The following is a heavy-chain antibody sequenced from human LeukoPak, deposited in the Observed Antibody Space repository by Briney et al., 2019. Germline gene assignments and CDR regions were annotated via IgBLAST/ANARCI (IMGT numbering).Heavy chain of an antibody. J-gene: IGHJ4*02. CDR3: ARWASISRQPGGFFDH. CDR2: FCLGRDT. D-gene: IGHD3-16*01. CDR1: GDSVTNDFF. Sequence: SETLSLTCTVSGDSVTNDFFWGWVRPPPGKELEWIGSFCLGRDTYYRPSLKSRVTISVDTSKNQFSLNLNSVTAADTAVYYCARWASISRQPGGFFDHWGQGTLVTVS. V-gene: IGHV4-38-2*02.